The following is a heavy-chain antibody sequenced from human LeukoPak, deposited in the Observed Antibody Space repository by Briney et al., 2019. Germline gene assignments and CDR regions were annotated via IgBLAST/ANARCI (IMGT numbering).Heavy chain of an antibody. CDR3: ASSPPPRRGYSGYDVVDYYYGMDV. Sequence: PSETLSLTCAVYGGSFSGYYRSWIRQPPGKGLEWIGEINHSGSTNYNPSLKSRVTISVDTSKNQFSLKLGSVTAADTAVYYCASSPPPRRGYSGYDVVDYYYGMDVWGQGTTVTVSS. V-gene: IGHV4-34*01. CDR2: INHSGST. CDR1: GGSFSGYY. D-gene: IGHD5-12*01. J-gene: IGHJ6*02.